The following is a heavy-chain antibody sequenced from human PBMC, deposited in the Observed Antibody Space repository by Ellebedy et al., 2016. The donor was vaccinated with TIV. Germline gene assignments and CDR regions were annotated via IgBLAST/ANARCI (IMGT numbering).Heavy chain of an antibody. V-gene: IGHV3-48*01. CDR2: ITSSSNTI. J-gene: IGHJ6*02. Sequence: PGGSLRLSCAASGFTFSSYSMNRVRQAPGKGLEWVSYITSSSNTIYYADSVKGRFTISRDKAKNSLYLQMNSLRAEDTAVYYCARGMSFGYSMDVWGQGTTVTVSS. CDR3: ARGMSFGYSMDV. D-gene: IGHD1-26*01. CDR1: GFTFSSYS.